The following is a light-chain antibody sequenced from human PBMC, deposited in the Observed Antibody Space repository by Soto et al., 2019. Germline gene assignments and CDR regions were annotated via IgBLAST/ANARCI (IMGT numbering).Light chain of an antibody. Sequence: QSVLTQPASVSGSPGQSITISCTGTISDVGGYNFVSWYQQHPGEAPKLMIYDVSNRASGVSNRFSGSKSGNTASLTISGLQAEDEADYYCNSYRSSSTRYVFGTGTKVTVL. V-gene: IGLV2-14*01. CDR1: ISDVGGYNF. CDR2: DVS. J-gene: IGLJ1*01. CDR3: NSYRSSSTRYV.